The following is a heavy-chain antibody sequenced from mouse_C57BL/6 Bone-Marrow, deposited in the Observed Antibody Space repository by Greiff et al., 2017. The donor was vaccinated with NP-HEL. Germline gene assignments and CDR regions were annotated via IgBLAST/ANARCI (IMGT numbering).Heavy chain of an antibody. CDR3: AREGLNWVYFDY. J-gene: IGHJ2*01. D-gene: IGHD4-1*02. CDR2: ISYDGSN. Sequence: EVKLQESGPGLVKPSQSLSLTCSVTGYSITSGYYWNWIRQFPGNKLEWMGYISYDGSNNYNPSLKNRISITRDTSKNQFFLKLNSVTTEDTATYDCAREGLNWVYFDYWGQGTTLTVSS. V-gene: IGHV3-6*01. CDR1: GYSITSGYY.